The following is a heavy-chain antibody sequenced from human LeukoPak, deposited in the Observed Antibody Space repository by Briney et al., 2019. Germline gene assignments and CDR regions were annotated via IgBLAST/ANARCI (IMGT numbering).Heavy chain of an antibody. J-gene: IGHJ5*02. V-gene: IGHV4-31*03. Sequence: PSETLSLTCTVSGGSISSGGYYWSWIRQHPGKGLEWIGYIYYSGSTYYNPSLKSRVTISVDTSKNQFSLKLSSVTAADTAVYYCAREEATDKYNWFGPWGQGTLVTVSS. CDR1: GGSISSGGYY. CDR2: IYYSGST. CDR3: AREEATDKYNWFGP. D-gene: IGHD5-24*01.